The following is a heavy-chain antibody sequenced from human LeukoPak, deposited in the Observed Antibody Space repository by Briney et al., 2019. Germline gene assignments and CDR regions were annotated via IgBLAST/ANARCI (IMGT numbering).Heavy chain of an antibody. Sequence: PSETLSLTCTVSGGSISSYYWSWIRQPPGKGLEWIGYIYYSGSTNYNPSLKSRATISVDTSKNQFSLKLSSVTAADTAVYYCARGGYGSSSHNWFDPWGQGTLVTVSS. CDR3: ARGGYGSSSHNWFDP. CDR2: IYYSGST. V-gene: IGHV4-59*01. CDR1: GGSISSYY. J-gene: IGHJ5*02. D-gene: IGHD2-2*01.